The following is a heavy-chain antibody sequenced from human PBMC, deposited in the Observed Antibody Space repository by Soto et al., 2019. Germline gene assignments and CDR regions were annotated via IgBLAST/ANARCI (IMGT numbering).Heavy chain of an antibody. CDR2: IYTDGGT. CDR1: VCSISSYY. CDR3: ARDGDSSSWYEFDP. D-gene: IGHD6-13*01. Sequence: QVQLQESGPGLVRPSETLAPTSTVSVCSISSYYWSWIRQPAGKGLEWIGRIYTDGGTNYYPSLKSRVTMSVDTYKTPFSLRLNCVTAADTAVYYCARDGDSSSWYEFDPWGQGTLVTVSS. V-gene: IGHV4-4*07. J-gene: IGHJ5*02.